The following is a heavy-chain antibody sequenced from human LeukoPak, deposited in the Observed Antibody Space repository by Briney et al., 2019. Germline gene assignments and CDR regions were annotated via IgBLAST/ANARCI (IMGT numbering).Heavy chain of an antibody. V-gene: IGHV1-69*06. Sequence: GASVKVSCKASGGTFSSYAISWVRQAPGQGLEWMGGIIPIFGTANYAQKFQGRVTITADKSTSTAYMELSSLRSEDTAVYYCAISRDGHTFDYWGQGTLVTVSS. J-gene: IGHJ4*02. CDR3: AISRDGHTFDY. CDR1: GGTFSSYA. D-gene: IGHD5-24*01. CDR2: IIPIFGTA.